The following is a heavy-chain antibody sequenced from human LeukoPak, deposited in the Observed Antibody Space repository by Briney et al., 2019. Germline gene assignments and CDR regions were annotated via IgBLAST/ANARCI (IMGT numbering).Heavy chain of an antibody. D-gene: IGHD4-17*01. CDR3: AKDRKAVTTEWGY. Sequence: ASVKVSCKASGYTFTGYYMHWVRQAPGQGLEWMGWINPNSGGTNYAQKFQGRVTMTRDTSISTAYMELSRLRSDDTAVYYCAKDRKAVTTEWGYWGQGTLVTVSS. CDR1: GYTFTGYY. CDR2: INPNSGGT. V-gene: IGHV1-2*02. J-gene: IGHJ4*02.